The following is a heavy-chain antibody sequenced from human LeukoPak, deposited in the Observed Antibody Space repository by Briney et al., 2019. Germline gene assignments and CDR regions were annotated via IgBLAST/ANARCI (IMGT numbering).Heavy chain of an antibody. D-gene: IGHD3-10*01. CDR3: ARDAITMIRGVMDV. J-gene: IGHJ6*02. V-gene: IGHV3-33*01. Sequence: GGSLRLSCAASGFTFSSYGMHWVRQAPGKGLEWVAVIWYDGTNKHYVDSVKGRFTISRDNSKNTLYLQMNSLRAEDTAVCYCARDAITMIRGVMDVWGQGTTVTVSS. CDR2: IWYDGTNK. CDR1: GFTFSSYG.